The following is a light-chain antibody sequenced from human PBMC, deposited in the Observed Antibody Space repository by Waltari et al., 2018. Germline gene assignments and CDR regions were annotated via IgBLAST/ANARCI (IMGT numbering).Light chain of an antibody. Sequence: IRMTQSPSSMSVSIGDSVTITCRASQSVWNSLAWYHQKPGKAPNLLIYGTFNLQSWVPSRFSGSQSGTDFSLTISNLQPEDFGTYFCQQYYSDPYSFGQGTKVEIK. J-gene: IGKJ2*03. V-gene: IGKV1-6*01. CDR1: QSVWNS. CDR3: QQYYSDPYS. CDR2: GTF.